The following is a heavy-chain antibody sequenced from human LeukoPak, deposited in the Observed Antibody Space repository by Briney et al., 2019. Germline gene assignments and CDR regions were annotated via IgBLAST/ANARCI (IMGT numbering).Heavy chain of an antibody. Sequence: ASVKVSCKASGDTFSRCAISWVRQAPGQGLEWMGGIIPIFGTANYAQKFQGRVTITADKSTSTAYMELSSLRSEDTAVYYCARSSGGSTKGYYYYYMDVWGKGTTVTVSS. CDR3: ARSSGGSTKGYYYYYMDV. CDR2: IIPIFGTA. D-gene: IGHD3-10*01. V-gene: IGHV1-69*06. J-gene: IGHJ6*03. CDR1: GDTFSRCA.